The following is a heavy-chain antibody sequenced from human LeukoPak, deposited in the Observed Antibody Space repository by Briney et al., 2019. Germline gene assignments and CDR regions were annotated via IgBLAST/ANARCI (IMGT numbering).Heavy chain of an antibody. CDR2: IYHSGST. J-gene: IGHJ3*02. CDR3: ASRSITIFGVVIPDAFDI. V-gene: IGHV4-30-2*01. D-gene: IGHD3-3*01. CDR1: GGSISSGGYY. Sequence: SQTLSLTCTVSGGSISSGGYYWSWIRQPPGKGLEWIGYIYHSGSTYYNPSLRSRVTISVDRSKNQFSLKLSSVTAADTAVYYCASRSITIFGVVIPDAFDIWGQGTMVTVSS.